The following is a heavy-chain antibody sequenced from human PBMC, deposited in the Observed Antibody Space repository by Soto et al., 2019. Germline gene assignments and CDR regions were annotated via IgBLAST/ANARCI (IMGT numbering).Heavy chain of an antibody. CDR1: GGTFSSYA. V-gene: IGHV1-69*13. Sequence: SVKVSCKASGGTFSSYAISWVRQAPGQGLEWMGGIIPIFGTANYAQKFQGRVTITADESTSTAYMELSSLRSEDTAVYYCALSWGIMITFGGVIVFDYWAQGTLVTVSS. CDR3: ALSWGIMITFGGVIVFDY. CDR2: IIPIFGTA. J-gene: IGHJ4*02. D-gene: IGHD3-16*02.